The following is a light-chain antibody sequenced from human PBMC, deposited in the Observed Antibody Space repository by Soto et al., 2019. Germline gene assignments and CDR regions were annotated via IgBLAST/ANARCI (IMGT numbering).Light chain of an antibody. Sequence: EVVMTQSPATLSASPGERATLSCTASHSVRTNVAWYQHKPGQPTRLLISGASTRATGIAGRFSGSGSGTEFTLTIISLQSEDVAIYYCHQYTNWPPETFGQGTRVEIK. CDR2: GAS. CDR3: HQYTNWPPET. CDR1: HSVRTN. V-gene: IGKV3-15*01. J-gene: IGKJ1*01.